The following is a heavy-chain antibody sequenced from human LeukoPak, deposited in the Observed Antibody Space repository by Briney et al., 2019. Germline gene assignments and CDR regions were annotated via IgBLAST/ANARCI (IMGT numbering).Heavy chain of an antibody. CDR2: IKQDGSEK. D-gene: IGHD6-13*01. CDR1: GFAFSNYW. J-gene: IGHJ4*02. CDR3: ARSSAAAFY. V-gene: IGHV3-7*01. Sequence: GGSLRLSCAASGFAFSNYWMSWVRQAPGKGLEWVANIKQDGSEKYYVDSVKGRFTISRDNAKNSLYLQMNSLRAEDTAVYYCARSSAAAFYWGQGTLVTVSS.